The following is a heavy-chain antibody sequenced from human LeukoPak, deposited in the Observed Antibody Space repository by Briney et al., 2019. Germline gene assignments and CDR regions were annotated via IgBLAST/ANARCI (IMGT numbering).Heavy chain of an antibody. J-gene: IGHJ4*02. CDR1: GYTFTSYY. V-gene: IGHV1-46*01. CDR2: INPSSGST. CDR3: ARVQSAAGTRIDY. D-gene: IGHD6-13*01. Sequence: ASVKVSCKASGYTFTSYYMHWVRQAPGQGLEWMGIINPSSGSTSYAQKFQGRVTMTRDTSTSTVYMELSSLRSDDTAVYYCARVQSAAGTRIDYWGQGTLVTVSS.